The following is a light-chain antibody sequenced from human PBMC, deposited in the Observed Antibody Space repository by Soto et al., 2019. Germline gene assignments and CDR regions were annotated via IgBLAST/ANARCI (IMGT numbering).Light chain of an antibody. CDR3: QQRSNWPRT. J-gene: IGKJ1*01. CDR1: QSVSSSS. V-gene: IGKV3D-20*02. Sequence: EIVLTQSPATLSLSPGERATLSCRASQSVSSSSLAWYQQKRGQAPRLLIHGASSRATGIPDRFSGSGSGTDFTLTISSLEPEDFAVYYCQQRSNWPRTFGQGTKVDIK. CDR2: GAS.